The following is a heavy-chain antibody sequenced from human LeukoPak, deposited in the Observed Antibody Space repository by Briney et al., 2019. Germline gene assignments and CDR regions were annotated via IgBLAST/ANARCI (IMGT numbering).Heavy chain of an antibody. D-gene: IGHD5-24*01. CDR2: IYYSGST. Sequence: SETLSLTCTVSGGSISSYYWSWIRQPPGKGLEWIGYIYYSGSTNYNPSLKSRVTISVDTSKNQFSLKLSSVTAADTAVYYCARVGSPDGYNYPYYFDYWGQGTLVTVSS. CDR1: GGSISSYY. V-gene: IGHV4-59*01. CDR3: ARVGSPDGYNYPYYFDY. J-gene: IGHJ4*02.